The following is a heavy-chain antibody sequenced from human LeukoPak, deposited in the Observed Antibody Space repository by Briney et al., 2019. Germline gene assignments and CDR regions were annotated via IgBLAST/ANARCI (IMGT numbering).Heavy chain of an antibody. CDR1: GFTFSSYS. Sequence: GGSLRLSCAASGFTFSSYSINWVRQAPGKGLEWVSSISSGSRTIYYADSVKGRFTIYRDSAENSLYLEMNSLRAEDTAVYYCARDYISGSYYYGMDVWGQGTTVTVSS. V-gene: IGHV3-48*04. CDR2: ISSGSRTI. J-gene: IGHJ6*02. CDR3: ARDYISGSYYYGMDV. D-gene: IGHD1-26*01.